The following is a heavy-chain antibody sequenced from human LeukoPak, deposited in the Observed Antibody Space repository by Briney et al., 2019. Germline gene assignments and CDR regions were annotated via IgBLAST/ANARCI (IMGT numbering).Heavy chain of an antibody. J-gene: IGHJ4*02. CDR2: IKQDGSEK. V-gene: IGHV3-7*01. CDR3: ARDQARMVRGVIYGYFDY. Sequence: GGSLRLSCAASGFTFGSYWMSWVRQAPGKGLEWVANIKQDGSEKYYVDSVKGRFTISRDNAKNPLYLQMNSLRAEDTAVYYCARDQARMVRGVIYGYFDYWGQGTLVTVSS. D-gene: IGHD3-10*01. CDR1: GFTFGSYW.